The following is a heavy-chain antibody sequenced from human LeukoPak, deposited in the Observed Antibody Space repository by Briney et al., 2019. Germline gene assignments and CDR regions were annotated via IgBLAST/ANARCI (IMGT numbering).Heavy chain of an antibody. V-gene: IGHV1-2*04. CDR3: ASTLKVTTPFSLRY. D-gene: IGHD4-17*01. Sequence: ASVKVSCKASGYTFTGYYMHWVRQAPGQGLEWMGWINPNSGGTNYAQKFQGWVTMTRDTSISTAYMELTRLRSDDTAVYYCASTLKVTTPFSLRYWGQGTLVRLL. CDR2: INPNSGGT. CDR1: GYTFTGYY. J-gene: IGHJ4*02.